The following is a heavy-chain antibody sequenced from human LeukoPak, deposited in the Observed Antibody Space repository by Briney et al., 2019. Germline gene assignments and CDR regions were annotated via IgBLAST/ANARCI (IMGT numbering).Heavy chain of an antibody. Sequence: SETLSLTCTVSGGSISSSSYYWGWIRQPPGKGLEWIGSIYYSGSTYYNPSLKSRVTISVDTSKNQFSLKLSSVTAADTAVYYCASPLGLYSYGQGGWGQGTLVTVSS. J-gene: IGHJ4*02. CDR2: IYYSGST. D-gene: IGHD5-18*01. V-gene: IGHV4-39*01. CDR3: ASPLGLYSYGQGG. CDR1: GGSISSSSYY.